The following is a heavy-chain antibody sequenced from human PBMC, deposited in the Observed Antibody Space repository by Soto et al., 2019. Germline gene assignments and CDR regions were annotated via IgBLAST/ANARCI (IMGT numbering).Heavy chain of an antibody. D-gene: IGHD3-10*01. CDR2: IYYSGST. Sequence: SETLSLTCTVSGGSSSSSSYYWGWIRQPPGKGLEWIGTIYYSGSTYYNPSLKSRVTISVDTSKNQFSLKLNSVTAADTAVYYCARRPAGSYYYDSGYYYGMDVWGHGTTVTVSS. J-gene: IGHJ6*02. CDR1: GGSSSSSSYY. CDR3: ARRPAGSYYYDSGYYYGMDV. V-gene: IGHV4-39*01.